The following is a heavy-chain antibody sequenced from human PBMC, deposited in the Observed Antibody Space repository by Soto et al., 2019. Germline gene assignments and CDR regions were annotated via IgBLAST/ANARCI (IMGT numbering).Heavy chain of an antibody. CDR1: GFTFTSYW. Sequence: EVQLVESGGGVVQPGGSLRLSCVVSGFTFTSYWMHWVRQTPGKGLVWVSRSSPDGSDTNYADSVKGRFTISRDNAKNTVYLQMNSLRAEDAAVYFCARGLGGSFYIDSWGQGTLVTVSS. CDR3: ARGLGGSFYIDS. D-gene: IGHD1-26*01. CDR2: SSPDGSDT. V-gene: IGHV3-74*01. J-gene: IGHJ4*02.